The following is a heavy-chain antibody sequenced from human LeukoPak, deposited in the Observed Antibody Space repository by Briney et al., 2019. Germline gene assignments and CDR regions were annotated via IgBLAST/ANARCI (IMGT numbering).Heavy chain of an antibody. Sequence: GGSLRLSCAASGFTFSSYGMHWVRQAPGKGLEWVAVISYDGSNKYYADSVKGRFTISRDNSKNTLYLQMNSLRAEDTAVYYCAKDAGMDVWDQGTTVTVSS. J-gene: IGHJ6*02. CDR3: AKDAGMDV. CDR1: GFTFSSYG. V-gene: IGHV3-30*18. CDR2: ISYDGSNK.